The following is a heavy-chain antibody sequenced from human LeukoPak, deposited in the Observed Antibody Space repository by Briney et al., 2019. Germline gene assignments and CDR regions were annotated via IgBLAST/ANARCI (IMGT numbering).Heavy chain of an antibody. CDR2: ISGSGGNT. J-gene: IGHJ3*02. V-gene: IGHV3-23*01. D-gene: IGHD6-25*01. CDR3: ATAYPHSSAGAFDI. CDR1: GFTFSNYA. Sequence: GGSLRLSCAASGFTFSNYAVSWVRQAPEKGLEWVSGISGSGGNTYYADSVEGRFTISRDNSKNTLYLQMNGLRAEDTAVYYCATAYPHSSAGAFDIWGQGTMVTVSS.